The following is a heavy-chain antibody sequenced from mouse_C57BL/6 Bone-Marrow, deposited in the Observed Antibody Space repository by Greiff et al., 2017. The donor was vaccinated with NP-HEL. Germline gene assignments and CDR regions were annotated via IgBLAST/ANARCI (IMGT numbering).Heavy chain of an antibody. V-gene: IGHV1-7*01. J-gene: IGHJ3*01. CDR2: INPSSGYT. D-gene: IGHD1-1*01. CDR3: ARRGVIYYYGSSPAWFAY. Sequence: QVQLQQSGAELAKPGASVKLSCKASGYTFTSYWMHWVKQRPGQGLEWIGYINPSSGYTKYNQKFKDKATLTAAKSSSTAYMQLSSLTYEDSAVYYCARRGVIYYYGSSPAWFAYWGQGTLVTVSA. CDR1: GYTFTSYW.